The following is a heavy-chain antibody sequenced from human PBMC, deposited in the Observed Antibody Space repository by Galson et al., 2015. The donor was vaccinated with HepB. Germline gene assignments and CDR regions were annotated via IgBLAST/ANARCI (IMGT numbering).Heavy chain of an antibody. V-gene: IGHV3-23*01. CDR2: ISGGGEST. J-gene: IGHJ4*02. CDR3: AKGGDYGDYDFWGQNRNKFES. Sequence: SLRLSCAASGFTFSTYAMSWVRQAPGKGLEWVSTISGGGESTYYADSVKGRFTISRDNSKKTVYLHMNSLRAEDTAVYYCAKGGDYGDYDFWGQNRNKFESWGQGTRVTVSS. D-gene: IGHD4-17*01. CDR1: GFTFSTYA.